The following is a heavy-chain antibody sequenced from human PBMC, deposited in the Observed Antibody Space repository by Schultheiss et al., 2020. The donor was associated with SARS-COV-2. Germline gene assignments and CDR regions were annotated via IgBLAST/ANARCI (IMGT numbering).Heavy chain of an antibody. CDR3: ARVGNYYGSGSYAY. CDR2: ISAYNGNT. V-gene: IGHV1-18*01. D-gene: IGHD3-10*01. Sequence: AGSLRLSCKASGYTFTSYGISWVRQAPGQGLEWMGWISAYNGNTNYAQKLQGRVTMTTDTSTSTAYMELRSLRSDDTAVYYCARVGNYYGSGSYAYWGQGTLVTVSS. J-gene: IGHJ4*02. CDR1: GYTFTSYG.